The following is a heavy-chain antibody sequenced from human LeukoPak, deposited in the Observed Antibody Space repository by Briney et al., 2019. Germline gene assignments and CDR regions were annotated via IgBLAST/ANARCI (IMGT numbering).Heavy chain of an antibody. CDR3: AKVAYSSSAPDAFDI. J-gene: IGHJ3*02. V-gene: IGHV3-21*04. Sequence: GGSLRLSCAASGFTFSSYSMNWVRQAPGKGLEWVSSISSSSSYIYYADSVKGRFTISRDNAKNSLYLQMNSLRAEDTAVYYCAKVAYSSSAPDAFDIWGQGTMVTVSS. D-gene: IGHD6-6*01. CDR1: GFTFSSYS. CDR2: ISSSSSYI.